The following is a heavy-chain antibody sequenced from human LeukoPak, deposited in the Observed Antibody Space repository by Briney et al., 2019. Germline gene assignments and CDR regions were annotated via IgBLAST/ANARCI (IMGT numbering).Heavy chain of an antibody. Sequence: GGSLRLSCAASGFIFNEYAMHWVRQVPGKGLEWVSGISGSGDATYYADSVKGRFTISRDNARNSLYLQMNSLRAEDTAVYFCARGGLSIMGYWGQGTLVTVSS. CDR2: ISGSGDAT. CDR3: ARGGLSIMGY. D-gene: IGHD2/OR15-2a*01. CDR1: GFIFNEYA. J-gene: IGHJ4*02. V-gene: IGHV3-23*01.